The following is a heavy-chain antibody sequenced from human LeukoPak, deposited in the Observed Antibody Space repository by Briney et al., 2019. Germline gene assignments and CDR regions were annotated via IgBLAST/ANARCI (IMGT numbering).Heavy chain of an antibody. V-gene: IGHV3-48*04. J-gene: IGHJ4*02. CDR1: GFIFTDYS. CDR2: IDKTSSNI. CDR3: AVGGGY. Sequence: GGSLRLSCAASGFIFTDYSINWVRQAPGKGLEWISYIDKTSSNIYYAGSVKGRFTISRDNAKNSLFLQMNSLRAEDTAVYYCAVGGGYWGQGTLVTVSS. D-gene: IGHD3-16*01.